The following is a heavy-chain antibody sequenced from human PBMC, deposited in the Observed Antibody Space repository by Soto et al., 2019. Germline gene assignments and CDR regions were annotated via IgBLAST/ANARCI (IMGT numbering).Heavy chain of an antibody. CDR3: ARDLAADGTGFDY. Sequence: VASVKASCKASGYTFAGYYMHWVRQAPGQGLEWMGWINPNSGGTNYAQKFQGWVTMTRETSISTAYMELSRLRSDDTAVYYCARDLAADGTGFDYWGKGTLITFSS. J-gene: IGHJ4*02. D-gene: IGHD6-13*01. CDR1: GYTFAGYY. CDR2: INPNSGGT. V-gene: IGHV1-2*04.